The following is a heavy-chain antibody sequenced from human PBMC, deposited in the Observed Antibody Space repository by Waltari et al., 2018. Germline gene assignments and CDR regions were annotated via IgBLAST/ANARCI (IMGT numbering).Heavy chain of an antibody. D-gene: IGHD6-13*01. J-gene: IGHJ6*02. CDR1: GYTFTSYG. V-gene: IGHV1-18*01. CDR2: VSAYNGNT. CDR3: AREERIAAAGGGGMDV. Sequence: QVQLVQSGAEVKKPGASVKVSCKASGYTFTSYGISWVRQAPGQGLEWMGGVSAYNGNTNDAQKLQGRVTMTTDTSTSTAYMELRSLRSDDTAVYYFAREERIAAAGGGGMDVWGQGTTVTVSS.